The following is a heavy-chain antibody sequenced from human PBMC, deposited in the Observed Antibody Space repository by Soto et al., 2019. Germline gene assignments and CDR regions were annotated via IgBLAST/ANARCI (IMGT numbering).Heavy chain of an antibody. CDR2: INAGNGNT. CDR3: AGDAGAAAVYYYYYYMYV. Sequence: QVPLVQSGAEVKKPGASVKVSCKASGYTFTSYAMHWVRQAPGQRLEWMGWINAGNGNTKYSQKFQGRVTITRDTSASTAYSELSSLRSEDTAVDYCAGDAGAAAVYYYYYYMYVWGKGTTVTVSS. V-gene: IGHV1-3*01. D-gene: IGHD6-13*01. CDR1: GYTFTSYA. J-gene: IGHJ6*03.